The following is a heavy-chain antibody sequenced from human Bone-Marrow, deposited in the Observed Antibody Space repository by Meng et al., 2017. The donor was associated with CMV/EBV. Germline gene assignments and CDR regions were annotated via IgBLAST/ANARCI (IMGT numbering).Heavy chain of an antibody. CDR2: IYHSGST. J-gene: IGHJ6*02. CDR1: GGSISSSNW. Sequence: SETLSLTCAVSGGSISSSNWWSWVRQPPGKGLEWIGEIYHSGSTNYNPSLKSRVTISVDKSKNQFSLKLSSVTAADTAVYYCARDGHSGSYADYNYYYGMDVWGQGTTVTVSS. V-gene: IGHV4-4*02. CDR3: ARDGHSGSYADYNYYYGMDV. D-gene: IGHD1-26*01.